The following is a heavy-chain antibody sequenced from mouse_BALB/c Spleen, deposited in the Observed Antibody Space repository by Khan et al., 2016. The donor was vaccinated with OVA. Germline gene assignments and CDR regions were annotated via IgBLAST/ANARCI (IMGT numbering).Heavy chain of an antibody. J-gene: IGHJ2*01. CDR3: ARNRDPDYFDY. CDR1: GFSLTRHG. V-gene: IGHV2-9*02. CDR2: IWAGGST. Sequence: QVQLKESGPGLVAPSQSLSITCTVSGFSLTRHGIPWVRQPPGKGLEWLGIIWAGGSTNYNSALMSRLTITKDSSKSQVFLKMNSLQTDDTAIYYCARNRDPDYFDYWGQGTTLTVSS.